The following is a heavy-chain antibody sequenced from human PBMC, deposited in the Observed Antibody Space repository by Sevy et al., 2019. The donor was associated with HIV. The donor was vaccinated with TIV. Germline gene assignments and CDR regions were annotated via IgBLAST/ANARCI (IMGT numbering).Heavy chain of an antibody. CDR3: ARDKAIVVPIKGGVLYGMDV. J-gene: IGHJ6*02. D-gene: IGHD2-15*01. CDR1: GGTFSSYA. Sequence: ASVKVSCKASGGTFSSYAISWVRQAPGQGLEWMGGIIPIFGTANYAQKFQGRVTITADESTSKAYMELSSLRSEDTAVYYCARDKAIVVPIKGGVLYGMDVWGQGTTVTVSS. CDR2: IIPIFGTA. V-gene: IGHV1-69*13.